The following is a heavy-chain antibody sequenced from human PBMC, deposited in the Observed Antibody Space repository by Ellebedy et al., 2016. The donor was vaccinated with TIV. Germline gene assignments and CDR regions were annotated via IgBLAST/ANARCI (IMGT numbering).Heavy chain of an antibody. Sequence: GGSLRLSXAASGFTFSSYAMSWVRQAPGKGLEWVSGISGSGGSTYYADSVKGRFTISRDKSKNTLYLQMNSLRAEDTAIYYCASAGGSGWYYNHYYFDYWGQGTLVTVSS. D-gene: IGHD6-19*01. J-gene: IGHJ4*02. CDR1: GFTFSSYA. V-gene: IGHV3-23*01. CDR2: ISGSGGST. CDR3: ASAGGSGWYYNHYYFDY.